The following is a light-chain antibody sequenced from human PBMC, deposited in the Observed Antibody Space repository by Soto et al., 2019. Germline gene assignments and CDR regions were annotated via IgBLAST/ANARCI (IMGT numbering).Light chain of an antibody. Sequence: DIQMTQSPSSLSASVGDRVTITCRASQSISSYLNWYQQKPEKAPKLLLYAASSLQSGVPSRFSGSGSGTDFTLTISSLQPEDFASYYCQQGYSTPRTFGQGTKVEIK. CDR2: AAS. J-gene: IGKJ1*01. V-gene: IGKV1-39*01. CDR3: QQGYSTPRT. CDR1: QSISSY.